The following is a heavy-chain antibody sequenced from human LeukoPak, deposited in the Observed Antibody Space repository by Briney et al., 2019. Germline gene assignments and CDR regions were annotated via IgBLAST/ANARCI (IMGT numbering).Heavy chain of an antibody. CDR1: GGSISIYY. V-gene: IGHV4-59*01. CDR2: IYYSGST. CDR3: ARARTYYYDSSGYYYFDY. D-gene: IGHD3-22*01. Sequence: SETLSLTCTVSGGSISIYYWSWIRQPPGKGLEWIGYIYYSGSTNYNPSLKSRVTISVDTSKNQFSLKLSSVTAADTAVYYCARARTYYYDSSGYYYFDYWGQGTLVTVSS. J-gene: IGHJ4*02.